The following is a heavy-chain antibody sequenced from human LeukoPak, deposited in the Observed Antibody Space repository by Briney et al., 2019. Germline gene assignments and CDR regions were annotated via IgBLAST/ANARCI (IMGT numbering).Heavy chain of an antibody. CDR3: ARGSTYYESSSQVPFDY. J-gene: IGHJ4*02. D-gene: IGHD3-22*01. CDR2: ISGSSGII. V-gene: IGHV3-48*01. CDR1: GFTFNTYT. Sequence: GGSLRLSCAASGFTFNTYTMNWVRQAPGKGLEWVSYISGSSGIIDYADSVRGRFTISRDNAKNPLYLQMNSLRAEDTAVYYCARGSTYYESSSQVPFDYWGQGTLVTVSS.